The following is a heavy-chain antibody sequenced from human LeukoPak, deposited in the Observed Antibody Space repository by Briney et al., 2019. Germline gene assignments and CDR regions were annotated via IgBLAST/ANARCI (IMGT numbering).Heavy chain of an antibody. CDR2: IYSGGST. Sequence: GGSLRLSCAASGFTVSSNYMSWVRQAPGKGLEWVSVIYSGGSTYYADSVKGRFTISRDNSKNTLYLQMNSLRAEDTAVYYCAREGGDGYNPNYYYYGMDVWGQGTTVTVSS. CDR1: GFTVSSNY. D-gene: IGHD5-24*01. J-gene: IGHJ6*02. CDR3: AREGGDGYNPNYYYYGMDV. V-gene: IGHV3-66*01.